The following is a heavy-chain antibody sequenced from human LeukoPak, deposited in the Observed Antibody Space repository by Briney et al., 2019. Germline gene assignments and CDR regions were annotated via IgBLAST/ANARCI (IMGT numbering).Heavy chain of an antibody. CDR1: GFTFSNAW. CDR3: AKAPGGLRGNPFDF. V-gene: IGHV3-7*03. Sequence: GGSLRLSCAASGFTFSNAWMSWVRQAPGKGLEWVANIKQDGSEKYYVDSVKGRFTISRDNAKNSLYLQMNSLRAEDTALYYCAKAPGGLRGNPFDFWGQGTLVTVSS. D-gene: IGHD3-16*01. J-gene: IGHJ4*02. CDR2: IKQDGSEK.